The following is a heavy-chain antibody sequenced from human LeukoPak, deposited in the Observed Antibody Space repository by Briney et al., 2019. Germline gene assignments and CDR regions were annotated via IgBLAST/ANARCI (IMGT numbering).Heavy chain of an antibody. J-gene: IGHJ3*02. CDR1: GGSVSSGSYY. V-gene: IGHV4-61*01. CDR2: IYYSGST. CDR3: ARAVRQARYLYDYLWGSYRSAGFAFDI. D-gene: IGHD3-16*02. Sequence: SETLSLTCTVSGGSVSSGSYYWSWIRQPPGKGLEWIGYIYYSGSTNYNPSLKSRVTISVDTSKNQSSLKLSSVTAADTAVYYCARAVRQARYLYDYLWGSYRSAGFAFDIWGQGTMVTVSS.